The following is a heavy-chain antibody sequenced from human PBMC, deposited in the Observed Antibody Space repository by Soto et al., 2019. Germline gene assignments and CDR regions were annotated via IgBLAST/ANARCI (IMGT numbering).Heavy chain of an antibody. CDR1: GYTFTSNT. J-gene: IGHJ4*02. CDR3: ARGSGSSFPFFAS. D-gene: IGHD1-26*01. CDR2: IIAGNGNT. Sequence: ASVKVSCKASGYTFTSNTIHWVRQAPGQRLEWVGWIIAGNGNTKYSQRFQGRVSITRDISASTAYMEVSSLRSEDTAVYYCARGSGSSFPFFASWGQGTLVTVSS. V-gene: IGHV1-3*01.